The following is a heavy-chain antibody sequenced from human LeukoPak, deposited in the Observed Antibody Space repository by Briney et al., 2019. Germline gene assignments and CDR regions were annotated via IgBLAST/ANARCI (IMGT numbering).Heavy chain of an antibody. D-gene: IGHD2-2*01. Sequence: PGRSLRLSCAASGFTFNSYAMHWVRQAPGKGLEWVAVISYDGGNKYYADSVKGRFTISRDNSKNTLYLRMNSLRAEDTAVYSCARGGGSCSSTSCYFRWFDPWGQGTLVTVSS. CDR2: ISYDGGNK. V-gene: IGHV3-30-3*01. J-gene: IGHJ5*02. CDR1: GFTFNSYA. CDR3: ARGGGSCSSTSCYFRWFDP.